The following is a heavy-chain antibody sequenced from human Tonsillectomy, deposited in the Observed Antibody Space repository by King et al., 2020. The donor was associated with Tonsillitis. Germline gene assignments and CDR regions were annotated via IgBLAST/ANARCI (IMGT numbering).Heavy chain of an antibody. D-gene: IGHD3-3*01. V-gene: IGHV3-53*04. J-gene: IGHJ6*03. CDR3: ARDRSIFGIIGDDMDV. CDR2: IYSGGST. CDR1: GFTVSSND. Sequence: VQLVESGGGLGQPGGSLRLSCAASGFTVSSNDMSCVRQAPGTGLYWVSVIYSGGSTCYAESVKCRFTISRHNSKNTLYLQMNSLRAEDTAVYYCARDRSIFGIIGDDMDVWGKGTTVTVSS.